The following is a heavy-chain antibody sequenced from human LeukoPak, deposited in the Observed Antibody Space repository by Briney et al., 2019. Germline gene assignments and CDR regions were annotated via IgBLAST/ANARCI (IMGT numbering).Heavy chain of an antibody. D-gene: IGHD1-1*01. CDR3: AKLVLFSGTTGDLNY. CDR1: GFTFSSYA. J-gene: IGHJ4*02. Sequence: PGRSLRLSCAASGFTFSSYAMTWVRQAPGKGLEWVSTISGGGGSTYYADSVKGRFTISRDNSKNTLYLQINSLRAGDTAVYYCAKLVLFSGTTGDLNYWGQGTLVTVSS. CDR2: ISGGGGST. V-gene: IGHV3-23*01.